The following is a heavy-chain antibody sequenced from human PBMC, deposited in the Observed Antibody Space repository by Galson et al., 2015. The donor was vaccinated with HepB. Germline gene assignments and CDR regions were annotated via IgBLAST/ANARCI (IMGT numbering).Heavy chain of an antibody. CDR3: AQTAGRYSNGWYYDC. V-gene: IGHV3-23*01. J-gene: IGHJ4*02. CDR2: SSGGGGVT. Sequence: SLRLSCAASGFTFSSYAMSWVRQAPGKGLEWVSTSSGGGGVTYYADSVKGRFTISRDNSKTTLYLQMNNLRAEDTAVYYCAQTAGRYSNGWYYDCWGQGTLVTVSS. D-gene: IGHD6-19*01. CDR1: GFTFSSYA.